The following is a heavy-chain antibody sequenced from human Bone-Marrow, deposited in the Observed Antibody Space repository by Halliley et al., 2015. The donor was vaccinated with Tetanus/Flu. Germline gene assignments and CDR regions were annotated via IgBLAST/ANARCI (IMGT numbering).Heavy chain of an antibody. CDR2: PGGSDT. D-gene: IGHD3-22*01. Sequence: PGGSDTRYSPSFKGPVPISADNSISTAYLQWSSLKASDTAMYYCARANYYDSTGYYSGAFDIWGQGTMVTVSS. J-gene: IGHJ3*02. V-gene: IGHV5-51*01. CDR3: ARANYYDSTGYYSGAFDI.